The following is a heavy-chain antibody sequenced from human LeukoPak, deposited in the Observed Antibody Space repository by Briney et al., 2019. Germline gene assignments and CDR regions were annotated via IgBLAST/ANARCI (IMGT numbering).Heavy chain of an antibody. CDR2: INNDGSSA. V-gene: IGHV3-74*03. CDR1: GFTPRDYW. D-gene: IGHD1-14*01. CDR3: ARGYIGPDY. J-gene: IGHJ4*02. Sequence: GGCLRLSCAASGFTPRDYWMHWVRQAPGKGLEWVSRINNDGSSATYADSVRGRFTISRDNAKSTLDLQMNSLRAEDTAVYYCARGYIGPDYWGQGTLVTVSS.